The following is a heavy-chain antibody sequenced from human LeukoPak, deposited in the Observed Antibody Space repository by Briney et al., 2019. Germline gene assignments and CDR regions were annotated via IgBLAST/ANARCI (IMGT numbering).Heavy chain of an antibody. V-gene: IGHV4-34*01. Sequence: SETLSLTCAVYGGSFSGYYWSWIRQPPGKGLEWIGVINHSGSTNYNPSLKSRVTISVDTSKNQFSLKLSSVTAADTAVYYCARGLGRVLFSIDYWGQGTLVTVSS. J-gene: IGHJ4*02. D-gene: IGHD2-21*01. CDR2: INHSGST. CDR3: ARGLGRVLFSIDY. CDR1: GGSFSGYY.